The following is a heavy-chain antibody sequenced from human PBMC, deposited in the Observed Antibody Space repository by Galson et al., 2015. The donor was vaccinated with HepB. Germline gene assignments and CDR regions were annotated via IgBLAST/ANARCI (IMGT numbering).Heavy chain of an antibody. V-gene: IGHV6-1*01. CDR2: TFYRSKWYH. J-gene: IGHJ5*02. CDR1: GDSVSSNSTA. Sequence: CAISGDSVSSNSTAWNWIRQSPSRGLEWLGKTFYRSKWYHESAVSVRSRITFYPDTSKNQLSLQLKPVTPEDTAVYYCTRGILASGNDHWGQGTLVTVSS. CDR3: TRGILASGNDH. D-gene: IGHD6-13*01.